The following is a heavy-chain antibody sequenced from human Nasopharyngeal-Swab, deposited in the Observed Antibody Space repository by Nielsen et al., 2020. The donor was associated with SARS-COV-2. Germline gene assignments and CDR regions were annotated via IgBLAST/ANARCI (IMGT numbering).Heavy chain of an antibody. D-gene: IGHD6-6*01. J-gene: IGHJ6*02. CDR3: ARDPTPAVDSSSSLDYYYGMDV. CDR1: GYTFISYA. CDR2: INTNTGNP. Sequence: ASVTVSCKASGYTFISYAINWVRQAPGQGLEWMGSINTNTGNPTFAQGFPGRFVFSLDTSVKTAYLQITSLKAEDTAMYYCARDPTPAVDSSSSLDYYYGMDVLGQGTTVNVSS. V-gene: IGHV7-4-1*02.